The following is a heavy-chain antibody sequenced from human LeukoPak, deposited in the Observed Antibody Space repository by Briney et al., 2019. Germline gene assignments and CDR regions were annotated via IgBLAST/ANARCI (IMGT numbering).Heavy chain of an antibody. CDR1: GFTFSDYY. D-gene: IGHD3-3*01. J-gene: IGHJ4*02. V-gene: IGHV3-11*01. Sequence: KPGGSLRLSCAASGFTFSDYYMSWIRQAPGKGLEWVSYISSSGSTIYYADSVKGRFTISRDNAKNSLYLQMNSLRAEDTAVYYCARPRDDDFWSGYYPDYWGQGTLVTVSS. CDR2: ISSSGSTI. CDR3: ARPRDDDFWSGYYPDY.